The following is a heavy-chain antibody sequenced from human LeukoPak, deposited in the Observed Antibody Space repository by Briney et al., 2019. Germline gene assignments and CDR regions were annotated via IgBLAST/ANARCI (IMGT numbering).Heavy chain of an antibody. D-gene: IGHD6-6*01. V-gene: IGHV1-2*02. CDR2: INPNSGGT. J-gene: IGHJ6*03. CDR1: GYTFTVYY. Sequence: ASVKVSCKASGYTFTVYYMRWVRQAPGQGLGLEGGINPNSGGTNFAQKLQGRVTMSRDTSISTAYMELSRLRSNDTAMYYCARLGGKQLVRYYQYYMDVWGKGTTVTVSS. CDR3: ARLGGKQLVRYYQYYMDV.